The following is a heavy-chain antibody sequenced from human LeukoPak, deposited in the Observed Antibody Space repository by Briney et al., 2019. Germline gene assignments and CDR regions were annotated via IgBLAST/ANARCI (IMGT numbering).Heavy chain of an antibody. CDR3: ARFRRDGSNYNDY. J-gene: IGHJ4*02. Sequence: PGGSLRLSCAASGFTFSSYSMNWVRQAPGKGLEWVSSISSRSTYVFYADSVKGRFAISRDNAKNSMYLQMNGLRAEDTAVYYCARFRRDGSNYNDYWGQGTLVTVSS. D-gene: IGHD5-24*01. CDR2: ISSRSTYV. CDR1: GFTFSSYS. V-gene: IGHV3-21*06.